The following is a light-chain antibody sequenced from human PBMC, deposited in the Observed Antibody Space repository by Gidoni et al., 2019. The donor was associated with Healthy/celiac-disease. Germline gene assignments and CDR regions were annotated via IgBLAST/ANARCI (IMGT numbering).Light chain of an antibody. J-gene: IGKJ5*01. Sequence: EFVLTQSPATLSLSPGERATLSCRASQSVSSYLAWYQQKPGQAPRLHIYDASNRATGIPARFSGSGSGTDFTLTISGLEPEDFAVYYCQQRGNWPPITFXQXTRLEIK. V-gene: IGKV3-11*01. CDR1: QSVSSY. CDR3: QQRGNWPPIT. CDR2: DAS.